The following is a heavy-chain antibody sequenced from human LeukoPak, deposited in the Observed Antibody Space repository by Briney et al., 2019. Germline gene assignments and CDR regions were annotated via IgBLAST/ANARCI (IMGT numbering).Heavy chain of an antibody. D-gene: IGHD3-22*01. CDR2: FSSTSNFI. J-gene: IGHJ6*03. CDR1: GFTFSNYA. Sequence: GGSLRLSCAAAGFTFSNYAMDWVRQAAGKVLEWVASFSSTSNFIYSAGSVEGRFIIPRDTAKNSLFLHMNSLRAEDTAIYYCASDYFDSRDYPQPYYYYYMDLWGKGTTVTVSS. V-gene: IGHV3-21*01. CDR3: ASDYFDSRDYPQPYYYYYMDL.